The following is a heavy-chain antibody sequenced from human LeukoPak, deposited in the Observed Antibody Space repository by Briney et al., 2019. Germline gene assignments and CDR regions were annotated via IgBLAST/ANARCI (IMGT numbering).Heavy chain of an antibody. Sequence: GGSLRLSCAASGFTFSSYWMSWVRQAPGKGLEWVAKIKEDGSEEYYVDSVKGRFSISRDNSKNTLYLQMNSLRAEDTAVYYCARGGAANGDAFDIWGQGTMVTVSS. D-gene: IGHD2-15*01. V-gene: IGHV3-7*04. CDR2: IKEDGSEE. CDR3: ARGGAANGDAFDI. J-gene: IGHJ3*02. CDR1: GFTFSSYW.